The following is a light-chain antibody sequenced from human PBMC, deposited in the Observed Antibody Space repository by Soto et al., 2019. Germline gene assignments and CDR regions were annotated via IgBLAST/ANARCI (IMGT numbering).Light chain of an antibody. CDR1: SSNIGRNS. CDR2: GNN. V-gene: IGLV1-44*01. CDR3: AAWDDSLNEYV. J-gene: IGLJ1*01. Sequence: QSVLTQAPSVSGTPGQRVTITCSGSSSNIGRNSVNWYQHLPGTAPKLLTHGNNHRPSGVPDRCSGSKSGTSASLAISGLDPEDEADDCCAAWDDSLNEYVFGNGTKVTVL.